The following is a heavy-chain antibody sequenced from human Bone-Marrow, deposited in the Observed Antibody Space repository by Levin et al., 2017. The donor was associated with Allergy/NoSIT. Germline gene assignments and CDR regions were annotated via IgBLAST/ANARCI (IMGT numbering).Heavy chain of an antibody. V-gene: IGHV3-23*01. CDR3: AKKKWLQFGAPVDY. D-gene: IGHD5-24*01. J-gene: IGHJ4*02. Sequence: GESLKISCIVSGFILSNYDITWVRQAPGKGLEWVSGTSGGGGSPYYADSVKGRFTTTGDKSRNTVYLQMNDLRVEDTAIYYCAKKKWLQFGAPVDYWGQGTLVTVSS. CDR2: TSGGGGSP. CDR1: GFILSNYD.